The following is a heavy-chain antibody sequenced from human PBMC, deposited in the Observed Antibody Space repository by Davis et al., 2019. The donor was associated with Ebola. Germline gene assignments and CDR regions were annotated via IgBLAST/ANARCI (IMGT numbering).Heavy chain of an antibody. CDR3: ARDRYSSGWFFDY. Sequence: GGSLRLSCAASGFTFSRYVMSWVRQAPGKGLEWVANIKQDGSEKYYVDSVKGRFTISRDNAKNSLYLQMNSLRAEDTAVYYCARDRYSSGWFFDYWGQGTLVTVSS. J-gene: IGHJ4*02. CDR2: IKQDGSEK. CDR1: GFTFSRYV. D-gene: IGHD6-19*01. V-gene: IGHV3-7*03.